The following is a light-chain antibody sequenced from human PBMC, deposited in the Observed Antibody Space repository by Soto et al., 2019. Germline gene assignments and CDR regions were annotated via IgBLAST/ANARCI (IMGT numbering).Light chain of an antibody. CDR2: GAS. J-gene: IGKJ1*01. CDR3: QQYGSSPRT. CDR1: QSVTSD. Sequence: EFVLTQSPGTLFLPPGETASLSCRASQSVTSDLVWYQRKPGQAPRLLIYGASNRATGIPDRFSGSGSGTDFTLTISRLEPEDFAVYYCQQYGSSPRTFGQGTKVDIK. V-gene: IGKV3-20*01.